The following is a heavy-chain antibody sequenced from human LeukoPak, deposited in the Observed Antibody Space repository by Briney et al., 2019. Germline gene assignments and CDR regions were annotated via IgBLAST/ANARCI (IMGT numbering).Heavy chain of an antibody. CDR1: GGSISSGGYS. CDR2: IYHSGST. V-gene: IGHV4-30-2*01. Sequence: PSETLSLTCAVSGGSISSGGYSWSWIRQPPGKGLEWIGYIYHSGSTYYNPSLKSRVTISVDRSKNQFSLKLSSVTAADTAVYYCARYGSGSWGYYYGMDVWGKGTTVTVSS. CDR3: ARYGSGSWGYYYGMDV. J-gene: IGHJ6*04. D-gene: IGHD3-10*01.